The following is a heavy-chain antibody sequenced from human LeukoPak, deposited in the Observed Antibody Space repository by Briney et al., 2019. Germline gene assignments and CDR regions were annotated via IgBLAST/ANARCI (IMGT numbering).Heavy chain of an antibody. J-gene: IGHJ3*02. Sequence: PSETLSLTCTVSGGSISSYYWSWIRQPPGKGLEWIGYIYYSGSTNYNPSLKSRVTISVDTSKNQFSLKLSSVTAADTAVYYCAREGHGYYYDSSGSLDAFDIWGQGTMVTVSS. V-gene: IGHV4-59*01. CDR3: AREGHGYYYDSSGSLDAFDI. D-gene: IGHD3-22*01. CDR1: GGSISSYY. CDR2: IYYSGST.